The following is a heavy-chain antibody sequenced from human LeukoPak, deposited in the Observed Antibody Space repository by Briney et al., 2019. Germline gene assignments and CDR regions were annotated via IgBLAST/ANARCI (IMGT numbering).Heavy chain of an antibody. CDR1: GGSISSSVYY. CDR2: IYYTGNT. J-gene: IGHJ5*02. Sequence: KTSETLSLTCAVSGGSISSSVYYWGWIRQPPGKGLEWIVSIYYTGNTYYNPSLKSRVTIFVDTSKNQFSLELTSVTAADTAVYYCARRYCTNGVCSALYNWFDPWGQGTLVTVSS. CDR3: ARRYCTNGVCSALYNWFDP. D-gene: IGHD2-8*01. V-gene: IGHV4-39*01.